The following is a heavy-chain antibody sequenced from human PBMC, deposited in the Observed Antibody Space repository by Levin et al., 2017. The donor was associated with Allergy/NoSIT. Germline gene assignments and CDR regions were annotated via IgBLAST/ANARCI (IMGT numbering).Heavy chain of an antibody. CDR2: INWNGGST. V-gene: IGHV3-20*04. D-gene: IGHD4-17*01. CDR3: ARDGPGGYGDYGPLDY. J-gene: IGHJ4*02. CDR1: GFTFDDYG. Sequence: GESLKISCAASGFTFDDYGMSWVRQAPGKGLEWVSGINWNGGSTGYADSVKGRFTISRDNAKNSLYLQMNSLRAEDTALYYCARDGPGGYGDYGPLDYWGQGTLVTVSS.